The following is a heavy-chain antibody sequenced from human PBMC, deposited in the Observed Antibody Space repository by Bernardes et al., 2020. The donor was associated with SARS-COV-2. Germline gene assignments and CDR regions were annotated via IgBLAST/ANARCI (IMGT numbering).Heavy chain of an antibody. V-gene: IGHV3-23*01. CDR1: GFTFSSYA. D-gene: IGHD1-26*01. CDR3: AKGDLSGSYTLWGADDAFDI. Sequence: GGSLRLSCAASGFTFSSYAMSWVRQAPGKGLEWVSAISGSGGSTYYADSVKGRFTISRDNSKNMLYLQMNSLRAEDTAVYYCAKGDLSGSYTLWGADDAFDIWGQGTMVTVSS. J-gene: IGHJ3*02. CDR2: ISGSGGST.